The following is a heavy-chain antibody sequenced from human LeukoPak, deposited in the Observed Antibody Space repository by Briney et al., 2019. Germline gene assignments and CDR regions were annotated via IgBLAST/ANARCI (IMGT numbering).Heavy chain of an antibody. CDR1: GFSFIDAW. V-gene: IGHV3-15*01. CDR2: IKSKASGGSA. D-gene: IGHD3-16*02. J-gene: IGHJ4*02. CDR3: TKGLPLTGGGVIFY. Sequence: PGGSLRLSCAASGFSFIDAWMTWVRQVPGKGLEWVGHIKSKASGGSADYGAPVKDRFSSSRDDSKNTVYLQMSSLRTEDTAVYYCTKGLPLTGGGVIFYWGQGTLVTVSS.